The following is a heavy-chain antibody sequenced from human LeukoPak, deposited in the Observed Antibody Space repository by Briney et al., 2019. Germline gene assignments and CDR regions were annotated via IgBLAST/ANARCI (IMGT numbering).Heavy chain of an antibody. CDR2: XSSSSSYI. Sequence: SLXLSCAASXFXXSSXSMNWVXQXPGKGXEWVPSXSSSSSYIYYADSVKGRFTISRDNAKNSLYLQMNSLRAEDTAVYYCARDMGYDSSGYWVHGMDVWGQGTTVTVSS. CDR3: ARDMGYDSSGYWVHGMDV. CDR1: XFXXSSXS. D-gene: IGHD3-22*01. J-gene: IGHJ6*02. V-gene: IGHV3-21*01.